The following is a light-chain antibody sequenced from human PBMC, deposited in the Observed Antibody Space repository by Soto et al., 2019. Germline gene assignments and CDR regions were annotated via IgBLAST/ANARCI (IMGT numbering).Light chain of an antibody. J-gene: IGKJ1*01. CDR1: QPINNW. CDR3: QQYDSLWT. V-gene: IGKV1-5*01. Sequence: DIPMTQSPSTLSASVGDRVTISCRASQPINNWLAWYQQKPGEAPRLLIYDASNLETGVPSRFSGRGSETEFTLTISGLRPDDFATYYCQQYDSLWTFGQGTTVAVK. CDR2: DAS.